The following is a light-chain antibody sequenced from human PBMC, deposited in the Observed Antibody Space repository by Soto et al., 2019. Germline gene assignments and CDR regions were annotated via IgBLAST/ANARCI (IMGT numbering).Light chain of an antibody. CDR3: QQYDTSPRT. CDR2: GAS. Sequence: EVMLTQSPGTLSLSPGERATLSCRASQSVSSNYLAWYQQKSGQAPRLLIYGASNRATGIPDRFSGSGSGTDFTLTIRRLEPEDFAVYYCQQYDTSPRTFGKGTKVEFK. V-gene: IGKV3-20*01. J-gene: IGKJ1*01. CDR1: QSVSSNY.